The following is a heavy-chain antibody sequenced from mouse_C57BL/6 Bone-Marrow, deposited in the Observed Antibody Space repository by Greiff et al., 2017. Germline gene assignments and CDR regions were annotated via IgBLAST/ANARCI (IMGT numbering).Heavy chain of an antibody. V-gene: IGHV5-17*01. J-gene: IGHJ3*01. CDR3: ARRWFAY. CDR1: GFTFSDYG. Sequence: EVKLVESGGGLVKPGGSLKLSCAASGFTFSDYGMHWVRQAPEKGLEWVAYISSGSSTTYYADTVQGRFTISRDKAKNTLFLQMTSLRSEDTAMYCCARRWFAYWGQGTLVTVSA. CDR2: ISSGSSTT.